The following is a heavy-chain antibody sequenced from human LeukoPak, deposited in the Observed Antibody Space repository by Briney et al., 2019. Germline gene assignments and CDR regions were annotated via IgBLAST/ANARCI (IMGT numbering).Heavy chain of an antibody. CDR1: GGSISSGGYY. J-gene: IGHJ4*02. Sequence: SETLSLTCTVSGGSISSGGYYWSWIRQHPGKGLEWIGYIYYSGSTYYNPSLKSRVTISVDTSKNQFSLKLSSVTAADTAVYYCARGPRKNYYDSVGWGQGTLVTVSS. V-gene: IGHV4-31*03. D-gene: IGHD3-22*01. CDR3: ARGPRKNYYDSVG. CDR2: IYYSGST.